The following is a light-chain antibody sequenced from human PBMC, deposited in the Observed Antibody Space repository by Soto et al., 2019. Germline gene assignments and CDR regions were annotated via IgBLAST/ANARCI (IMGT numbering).Light chain of an antibody. CDR2: SVS. CDR1: SSDVGGNNF. J-gene: IGLJ1*01. CDR3: ISYTTRSTYV. V-gene: IGLV2-14*01. Sequence: QSALTQPASVSGAPGQSITISCTGTSSDVGGNNFFSWYQHHPGNAPQLMIFSVSNRPPGVSNRFSGSKSGNTASRTISVLHAEDEADYYCISYTTRSTYVFGSGTKLTVL.